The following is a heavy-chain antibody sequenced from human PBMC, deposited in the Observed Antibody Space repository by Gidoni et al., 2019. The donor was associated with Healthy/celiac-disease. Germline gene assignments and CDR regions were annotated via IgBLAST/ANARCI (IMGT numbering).Heavy chain of an antibody. J-gene: IGHJ3*02. CDR3: ARGGYSGSYGTDAFDI. V-gene: IGHV3-13*01. D-gene: IGHD1-26*01. Sequence: EVQLVESGGGLVQPGGSLRLPCAASGFTFSSYDMHWVRQATGKGLEWVSAIGTAGDTYYPGSVKGRFTISRENAKNSLYLQMNSLRAGDTAVYYCARGGYSGSYGTDAFDIWGQGTMVTVSS. CDR2: IGTAGDT. CDR1: GFTFSSYD.